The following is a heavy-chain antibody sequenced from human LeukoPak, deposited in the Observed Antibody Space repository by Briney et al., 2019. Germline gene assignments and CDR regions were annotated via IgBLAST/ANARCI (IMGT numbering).Heavy chain of an antibody. J-gene: IGHJ4*02. V-gene: IGHV3-20*04. D-gene: IGHD1-7*01. CDR1: GFNFDDYG. CDR2: INWNGGST. Sequence: GGSLRLSCAASGFNFDDYGMSWVRQAPEKGLEWVSGINWNGGSTGYADSVKGRFTISRDNARNSLYLQVNSLTVEDTSIFYCARSGTAGSVDYWGQGTLVTVSS. CDR3: ARSGTAGSVDY.